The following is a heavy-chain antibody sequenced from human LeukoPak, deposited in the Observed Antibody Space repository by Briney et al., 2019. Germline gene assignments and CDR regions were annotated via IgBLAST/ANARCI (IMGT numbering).Heavy chain of an antibody. CDR3: AKDRSDNSSWYCMDV. CDR2: ISGSGDTT. J-gene: IGHJ6*02. Sequence: GGSLRLSCAASGFTFSNYAMSWVRQAPGKGPERVSGISGSGDTTYYADSVKGRFTISRDNSKNTLYLQMNSLGVEDTAVYYCAKDRSDNSSWYCMDVWGQGTTVTVSS. D-gene: IGHD6-19*01. V-gene: IGHV3-23*01. CDR1: GFTFSNYA.